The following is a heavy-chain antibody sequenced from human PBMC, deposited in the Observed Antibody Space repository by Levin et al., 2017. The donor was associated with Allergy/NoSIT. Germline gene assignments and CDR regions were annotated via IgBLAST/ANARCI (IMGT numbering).Heavy chain of an antibody. CDR1: GYTFTSYD. CDR3: ASSASSSWYNGRGWFDP. J-gene: IGHJ5*02. D-gene: IGHD6-13*01. CDR2: MNPNSGNT. Sequence: GESLKISCKASGYTFTSYDINWVRQATGQGLEWMGWMNPNSGNTGYAQKFQGRVTMTRNTSISTAYMELSSLRSEDTAVYYCASSASSSWYNGRGWFDPWGQGTLVTVSS. V-gene: IGHV1-8*01.